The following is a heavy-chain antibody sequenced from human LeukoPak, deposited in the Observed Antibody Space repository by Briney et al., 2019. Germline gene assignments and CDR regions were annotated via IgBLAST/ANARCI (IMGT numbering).Heavy chain of an antibody. CDR3: AHSITMVRGVIITFDY. J-gene: IGHJ4*02. D-gene: IGHD3-10*01. CDR2: IYWDDDK. V-gene: IGHV2-5*02. Sequence: ESGPTLVNPTQTLTLTCTFSGFSLRSSGVGVGWIRQPPGKALEWLALIYWDDDKRYSPSLKSRLTITKDTSKNQVVLTMTNMDPVDAATYYCAHSITMVRGVIITFDYWGQGTLVTVSS. CDR1: GFSLRSSGVG.